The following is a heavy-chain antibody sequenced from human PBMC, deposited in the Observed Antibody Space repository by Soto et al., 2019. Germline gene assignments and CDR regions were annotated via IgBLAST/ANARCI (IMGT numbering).Heavy chain of an antibody. J-gene: IGHJ3*02. CDR2: IYYSGST. CDR1: GGSISSGDYY. CDR3: ARGEAYCGGNCRYAFDI. V-gene: IGHV4-30-4*01. D-gene: IGHD2-21*02. Sequence: QVQLHESGPGLVKPSQTLSLTCTVSGGSISSGDYYWSWIRQPPGKGLEWIGYIYYSGSTYYNPSPKSRVTVSVDTSKNQFSLKLTAVTAADTAIYYCARGEAYCGGNCRYAFDIWGQGTMVTVSS.